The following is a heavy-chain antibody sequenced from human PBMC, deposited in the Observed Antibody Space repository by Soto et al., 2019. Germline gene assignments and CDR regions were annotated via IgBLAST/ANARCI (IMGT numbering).Heavy chain of an antibody. CDR1: GGSISRYY. V-gene: IGHV4-59*01. Sequence: SETLSLTCTVSGGSISRYYWSWIRQPPGKGLEWIGYSYYSGSTNYNPSLKSRVTISVDTSKNQFSLKLSSVTAADTAVYYCARPSGIRDYYGMDVWGQGTTVTVS. J-gene: IGHJ6*02. D-gene: IGHD3-10*01. CDR2: SYYSGST. CDR3: ARPSGIRDYYGMDV.